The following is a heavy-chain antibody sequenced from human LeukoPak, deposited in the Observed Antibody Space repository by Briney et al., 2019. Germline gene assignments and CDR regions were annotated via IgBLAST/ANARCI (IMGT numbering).Heavy chain of an antibody. CDR2: ISSSSSTI. CDR3: ARDETTVTTWGLDAFDI. V-gene: IGHV3-48*04. Sequence: GGSQRLFCAASVFTFSSYSMNCVRQAPGKGLEWVSYISSSSSTIYYADSVKGRFTISRDNAKNSLYLQMNSLRAEDTAVYYCARDETTVTTWGLDAFDIWGQGTMVTVSP. J-gene: IGHJ3*02. CDR1: VFTFSSYS. D-gene: IGHD4-17*01.